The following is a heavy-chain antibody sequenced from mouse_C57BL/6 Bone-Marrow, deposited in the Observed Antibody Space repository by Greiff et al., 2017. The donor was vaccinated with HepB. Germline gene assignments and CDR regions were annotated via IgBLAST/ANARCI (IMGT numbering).Heavy chain of an antibody. CDR1: GFTFSSYT. CDR3: ARHDYYGSSSVV. V-gene: IGHV5-9*01. CDR2: ISGGGGNT. D-gene: IGHD1-1*01. J-gene: IGHJ1*03. Sequence: EVQLVESGGGLVKPGGSLKLSCAASGFTFSSYTMSWVRQTPEKRLEWVATISGGGGNTYYPDSVKGRFTISRDNAKNTLYLQMSSLRSEDTALYYCARHDYYGSSSVVWGTGTTVTVSS.